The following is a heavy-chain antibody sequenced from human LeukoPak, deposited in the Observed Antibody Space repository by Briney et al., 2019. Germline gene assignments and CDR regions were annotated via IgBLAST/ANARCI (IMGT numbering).Heavy chain of an antibody. J-gene: IGHJ4*02. CDR3: AKDVEVSAGGYSYGYVPPLDY. V-gene: IGHV3-30*18. CDR1: GFTFSSYG. D-gene: IGHD5-18*01. CDR2: ISYDGSNK. Sequence: PGGSLRLSCAASGFTFSSYGMHWVRQAPGKGLEWVAVISYDGSNKYYADSVKGRFTISRDNSKNTLYLQMNSLRAEDTAVYYCAKDVEVSAGGYSYGYVPPLDYWGQGTLVTVSS.